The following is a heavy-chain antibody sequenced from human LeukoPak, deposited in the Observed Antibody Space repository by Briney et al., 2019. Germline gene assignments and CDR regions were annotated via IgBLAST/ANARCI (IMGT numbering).Heavy chain of an antibody. V-gene: IGHV3-30*02. CDR1: GFTFSDYG. D-gene: IGHD6-13*01. CDR3: ARWPSSSWYYMDV. J-gene: IGHJ6*03. Sequence: PGGSLRLSCAAFGFTFSDYGMHWVRQAPGKGLEWVTFIRSDGSNKYYADSVKGRFTISRDNSKNTLYLQMNSLRAEDTAVYYCARWPSSSWYYMDVWGKGTTVTVSS. CDR2: IRSDGSNK.